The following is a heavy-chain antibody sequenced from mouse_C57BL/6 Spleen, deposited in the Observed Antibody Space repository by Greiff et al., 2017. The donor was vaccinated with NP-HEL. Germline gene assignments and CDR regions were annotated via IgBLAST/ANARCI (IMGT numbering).Heavy chain of an antibody. V-gene: IGHV1-81*01. J-gene: IGHJ2*01. CDR3: ARMEGLLPYYFDY. Sequence: QVQLKESGAELARPGASVKLSCKASGYTFTSYGIRWVKQRTGQGLEWIGEIYPRSGNTYYNEKFKGKATLTADKSSSTAYMELRSLTSEDSAVYFCARMEGLLPYYFDYWGQGTTLTVSS. D-gene: IGHD2-3*01. CDR2: IYPRSGNT. CDR1: GYTFTSYG.